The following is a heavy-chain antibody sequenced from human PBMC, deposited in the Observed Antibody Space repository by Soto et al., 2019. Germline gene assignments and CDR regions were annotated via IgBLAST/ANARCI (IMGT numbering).Heavy chain of an antibody. V-gene: IGHV3-23*01. CDR3: AEIRYYNDSSGYYH. CDR1: GFTFSSYA. CDR2: IRGSGGST. J-gene: IGHJ5*02. Sequence: GGSLRLSCAASGFTFSSYAMSWVRQAPGKGLEWVSAIRGSGGSTYYADSVKGRFTISRDNSKNTLYLQMNSLRAEDTAVYYCAEIRYYNDSSGYYHWGQGTLVTASS. D-gene: IGHD3-22*01.